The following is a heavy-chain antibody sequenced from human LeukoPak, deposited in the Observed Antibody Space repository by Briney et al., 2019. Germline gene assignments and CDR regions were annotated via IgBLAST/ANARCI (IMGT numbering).Heavy chain of an antibody. Sequence: GGSLRLSCAASGXTFSSYALSWVRQAPGKGLESVSAISGSGGSTYYADSVKGRFTISRDNSKNTLYLQMNSLRAEDTAVYYCAKVESTVNWFDPWGQGTLVTVSS. D-gene: IGHD4-17*01. CDR3: AKVESTVNWFDP. V-gene: IGHV3-23*01. CDR1: GXTFSSYA. J-gene: IGHJ5*02. CDR2: ISGSGGST.